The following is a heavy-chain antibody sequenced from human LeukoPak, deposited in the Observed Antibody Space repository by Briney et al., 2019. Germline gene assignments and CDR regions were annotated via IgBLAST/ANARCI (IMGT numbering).Heavy chain of an antibody. CDR1: GYTFTSYA. J-gene: IGHJ4*02. V-gene: IGHV1-3*01. CDR3: AREIAAAGSYYFDY. Sequence: ASVKGSCKASGYTFTSYAMHWVRQAPGQRLEWMGWINAGNGNTKYSQKFQGRVTITRDTSASTAYMELSSLRSEDTAVYYCAREIAAAGSYYFDYWGQGTLVTVSS. D-gene: IGHD6-13*01. CDR2: INAGNGNT.